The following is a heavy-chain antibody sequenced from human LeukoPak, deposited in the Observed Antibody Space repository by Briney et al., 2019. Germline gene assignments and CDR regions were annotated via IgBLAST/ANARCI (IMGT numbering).Heavy chain of an antibody. CDR2: IYPGDSDT. CDR3: ARGERWRESEEIVFHV. D-gene: IGHD5-24*01. CDR1: GYNFTNYW. V-gene: IGHV5-51*04. Sequence: GESLKISCKGSGYNFTNYWIGWVRQLPGKGLGWMGIIYPGDSDTRYSPSFQGQVTISADKHLIPAYLQWSSLQASDTAMYYCARGERWRESEEIVFHVWGQETMVSVSS. J-gene: IGHJ3*01.